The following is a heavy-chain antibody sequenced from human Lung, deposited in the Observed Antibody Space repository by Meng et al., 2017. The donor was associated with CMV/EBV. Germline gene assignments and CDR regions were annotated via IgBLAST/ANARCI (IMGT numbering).Heavy chain of an antibody. CDR2: ITDGDSGGNT. CDR3: VKDSEYCRGIRCPW. CDR1: GFTFSSYA. V-gene: IGHV3-23*01. J-gene: IGHJ4*02. Sequence: ESXKISXAASGFTFSSYAMTWVRQAPGKGLEWVSIITDGDSGGNTYYADSVKGRFTISRDNSKNTLYLQMNSLRAEDTAVYYCVKDSEYCRGIRCPWWGQGPLVTVSS. D-gene: IGHD2-2*01.